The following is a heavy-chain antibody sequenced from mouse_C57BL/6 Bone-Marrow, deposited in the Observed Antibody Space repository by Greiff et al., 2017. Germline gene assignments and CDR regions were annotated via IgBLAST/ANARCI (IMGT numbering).Heavy chain of an antibody. CDR3: AREGFDY. Sequence: EVQLVESGGDLVKPGGSLKLSCAASGFTFSSYGMSWVRQTPDKRLEWVATISSGGSYTYYPDSVKGRFTISRDNATNTLYLQMSSLKSEDTAMYYCAREGFDYWGQGTTLTVSS. CDR1: GFTFSSYG. CDR2: ISSGGSYT. V-gene: IGHV5-6*01. J-gene: IGHJ2*01.